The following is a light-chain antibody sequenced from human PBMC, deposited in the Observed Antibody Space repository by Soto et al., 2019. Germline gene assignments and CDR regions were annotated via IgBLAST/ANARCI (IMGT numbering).Light chain of an antibody. CDR2: GAS. CDR1: QSVSNNY. CDR3: QQRQYWPPIT. V-gene: IGKV3-11*01. Sequence: EIVLTQSPGTLSLSPGERATLSCRASQSVSNNYLAWYQQKPGQAPRLLIYGASTRATGIPARFSGSGSGTDFTLTISSLEPEDFAIYYCQQRQYWPPITFGQGTRLE. J-gene: IGKJ5*01.